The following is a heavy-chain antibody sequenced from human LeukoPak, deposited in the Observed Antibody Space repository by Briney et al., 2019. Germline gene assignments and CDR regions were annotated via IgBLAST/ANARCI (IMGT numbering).Heavy chain of an antibody. Sequence: GASVKVSCKASDNTFTSYGITWVRQAPGQGLEWMGWINPNSGGTNYAQKFQGWVTMTRDTSISTAYMELSRLRSDDTAVYYCARAGIGIAVAGLDYWGQGTLVTVSS. J-gene: IGHJ4*02. CDR3: ARAGIGIAVAGLDY. D-gene: IGHD6-19*01. V-gene: IGHV1-2*04. CDR2: INPNSGGT. CDR1: DNTFTSYG.